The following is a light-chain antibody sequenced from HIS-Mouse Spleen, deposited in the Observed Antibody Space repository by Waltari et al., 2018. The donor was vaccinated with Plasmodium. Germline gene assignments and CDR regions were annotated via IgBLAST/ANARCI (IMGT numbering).Light chain of an antibody. V-gene: IGLV2-11*01. Sequence: QSALTQPRSVSGSPGQSVTISCTGTSSDVGGYNYVSWSQQHPGKAPKLMIYDVSKRPSGVPVRFSGSKSGNTAPLTISGLQAEEEADYYCCSYAGSYTLVFGGGTKLTVL. CDR3: CSYAGSYTLV. J-gene: IGLJ2*01. CDR2: DVS. CDR1: SSDVGGYNY.